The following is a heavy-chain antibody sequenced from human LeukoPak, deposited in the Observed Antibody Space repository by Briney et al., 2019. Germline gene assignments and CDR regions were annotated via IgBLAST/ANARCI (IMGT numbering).Heavy chain of an antibody. V-gene: IGHV3-21*01. CDR1: GSTLRSYS. J-gene: IGHJ4*02. Sequence: GGSLRLSCVASGSTLRSYSMNWVRQAPGKGLEWVSSISSSSSYIYYADSVKGRFTISRDNAKNSLYLQMNSLRAEDTAVYYCANQQLPFDYWGQGTLVTVSS. CDR3: ANQQLPFDY. D-gene: IGHD6-13*01. CDR2: ISSSSSYI.